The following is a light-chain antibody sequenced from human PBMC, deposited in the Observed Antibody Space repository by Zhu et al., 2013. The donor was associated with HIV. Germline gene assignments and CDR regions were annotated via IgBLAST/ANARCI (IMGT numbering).Light chain of an antibody. CDR3: QSYDSSLSGSV. V-gene: IGLV1-40*01. CDR1: SSNIGAGYD. Sequence: QSALTQPRSVSGSPGQSVTISCTGSSSNIGAGYDVHWYQQLPGTAPKLLIYGNSNRPSGVPDRFSGSKSGTSASLAITGLQAEDEADYYCQSYDSSLSGSVFGGGTKLTVL. CDR2: GNS. J-gene: IGLJ2*01.